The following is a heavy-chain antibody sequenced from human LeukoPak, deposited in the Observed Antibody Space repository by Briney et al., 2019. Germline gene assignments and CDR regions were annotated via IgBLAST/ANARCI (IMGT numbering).Heavy chain of an antibody. CDR3: ARDPLIVGATHFDY. J-gene: IGHJ4*02. CDR2: IIPIFGTA. D-gene: IGHD1-26*01. V-gene: IGHV1-69*13. Sequence: ASVKVSCKASGGTFSSYAISWVRQAPGQGLEWMGGIIPIFGTANYAQKFQGRVTITADESTSTAYMELSSRRSEDTAVYYCARDPLIVGATHFDYWGQGTLVTVSS. CDR1: GGTFSSYA.